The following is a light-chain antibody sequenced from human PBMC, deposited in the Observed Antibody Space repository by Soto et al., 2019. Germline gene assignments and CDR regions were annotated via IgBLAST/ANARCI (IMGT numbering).Light chain of an antibody. CDR1: SSDVGGYNY. CDR3: NSYTSTSSLGV. CDR2: EVS. Sequence: ARTQPGAVSGSLGLWIIFSRTGTSSDVGGYNYVSWYQQHPGKAPKLMIYEVSNRPSGVSNRFSGSKSGNTASLTISGLQAEDEADYSCNSYTSTSSLGVFGTGTKVTVL. J-gene: IGLJ1*01. V-gene: IGLV2-14*03.